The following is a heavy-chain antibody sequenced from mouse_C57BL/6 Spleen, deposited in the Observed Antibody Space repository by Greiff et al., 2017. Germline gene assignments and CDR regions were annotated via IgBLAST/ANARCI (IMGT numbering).Heavy chain of an antibody. CDR1: GYTFTSYW. Sequence: QVQLQQPGAELVRPGSSVKLSCKASGYTFTSYWMDWVKQRPGQGLEWIGNIYPSDSETHYNQKFKDKAILTVDKSSSTAYMQLSSLTSEDSAVYYCARSGDSSGYVFFAYWGQGTLVTVSA. D-gene: IGHD3-2*02. CDR2: IYPSDSET. V-gene: IGHV1-61*01. CDR3: ARSGDSSGYVFFAY. J-gene: IGHJ3*01.